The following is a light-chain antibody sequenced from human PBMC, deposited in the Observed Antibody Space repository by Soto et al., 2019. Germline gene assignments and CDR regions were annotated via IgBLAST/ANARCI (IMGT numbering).Light chain of an antibody. V-gene: IGLV2-14*01. J-gene: IGLJ1*01. CDR3: NSYTSTSTPYV. CDR2: EVS. Sequence: QSVLTQPASVSGSPGQSITISCTGTSSDFGGYNYVSWYQQLPGKAPKLMIYEVSNRPSGVSIRFSGSKSGNTASLTISGLRAEDEADYYCNSYTSTSTPYVFGTGTKVTVL. CDR1: SSDFGGYNY.